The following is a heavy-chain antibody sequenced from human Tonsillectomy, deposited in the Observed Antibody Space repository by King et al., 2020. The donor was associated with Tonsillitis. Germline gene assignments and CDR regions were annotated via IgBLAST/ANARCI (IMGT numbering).Heavy chain of an antibody. Sequence: VQLQESGPGLVKPSKTLSLTCTVSGGSIRSYYWSWIRQPPGKGLEWIGYIYYSGSTNYNPSLQSRVTISVDTSKNQFSLKLSSVTAADTAVYYCARAGQDYGDYNYYDSSGYYYYFDYWGQGTLVTVSS. CDR3: ARAGQDYGDYNYYDSSGYYYYFDY. D-gene: IGHD3-22*01. CDR2: IYYSGST. CDR1: GGSIRSYY. V-gene: IGHV4-59*01. J-gene: IGHJ4*02.